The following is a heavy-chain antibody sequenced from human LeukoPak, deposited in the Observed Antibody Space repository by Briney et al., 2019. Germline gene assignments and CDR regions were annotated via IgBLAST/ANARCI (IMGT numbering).Heavy chain of an antibody. J-gene: IGHJ4*02. D-gene: IGHD1-26*01. Sequence: ASVKVSCKGSGYTFTDYYMHWVRQAPGQGLEWMGRINPTSGGTTYAQKFQDRVTMTRDMYITTAYMELSRLRSDDPAVYYCARGQGERELNWGQGTLVTVSS. CDR3: ARGQGERELN. CDR1: GYTFTDYY. V-gene: IGHV1-2*06. CDR2: INPTSGGT.